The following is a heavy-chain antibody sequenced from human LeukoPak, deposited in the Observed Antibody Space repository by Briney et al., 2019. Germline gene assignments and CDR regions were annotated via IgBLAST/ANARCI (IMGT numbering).Heavy chain of an antibody. V-gene: IGHV3-13*04. J-gene: IGHJ3*02. D-gene: IGHD1-26*01. CDR3: ARVCQVGAIRGPFDI. CDR2: IGTAGDT. Sequence: PGGSLRLSCAASGFTFTTCDMHWVRQATGKGLEWVSAIGTAGDTYYPGSVKGRFTISRENAKNSLYLQMNSLRAGDTAVYYCARVCQVGAIRGPFDIWGQGTMVTVPS. CDR1: GFTFTTCD.